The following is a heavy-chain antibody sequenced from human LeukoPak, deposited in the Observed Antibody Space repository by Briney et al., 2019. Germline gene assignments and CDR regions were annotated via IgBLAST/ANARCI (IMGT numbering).Heavy chain of an antibody. V-gene: IGHV1-69*13. CDR3: AILPARDAFDI. CDR1: GGTFSSYA. CDR2: IISIFGTA. J-gene: IGHJ3*02. Sequence: ASVKVSCKASGGTFSSYAISWVRQAPGQGLEWMGGIISIFGTANYAQKFQGRVTITADESTSTAYMELSSLRSEDTAVYYCAILPARDAFDIWGQGTMVTVSS.